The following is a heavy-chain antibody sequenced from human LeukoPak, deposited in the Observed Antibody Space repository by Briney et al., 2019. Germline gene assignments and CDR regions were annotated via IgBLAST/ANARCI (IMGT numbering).Heavy chain of an antibody. V-gene: IGHV3-15*01. J-gene: IGHJ5*02. D-gene: IGHD5-24*01. CDR2: IKTKTDGETT. CDR3: AETHRYNH. Sequence: PGGSLRLSCAASGFSFSNAWMSWVRQAPGKGLEWVGRIKTKTDGETTDYAAPVKGRFTISRDDSKNTLYLQMSSLKTEGTAVYYCAETHRYNHWGQGTLVTVSS. CDR1: GFSFSNAW.